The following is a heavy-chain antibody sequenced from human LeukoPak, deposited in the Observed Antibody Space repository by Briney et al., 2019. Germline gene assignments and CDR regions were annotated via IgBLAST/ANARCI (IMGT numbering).Heavy chain of an antibody. CDR3: AKYCSGGHCYSGMDV. CDR1: GFTFSSYA. Sequence: GGSLRLSCAASGFTFSSYAMHWVRQAPGKGLEWVAVISYDGSNKYYADSVKGRFTISRDNSKNTLYLQMNSLRAEDTAVYYCAKYCSGGHCYSGMDVWGQGTTVTVSS. D-gene: IGHD2-15*01. J-gene: IGHJ6*02. V-gene: IGHV3-30-3*02. CDR2: ISYDGSNK.